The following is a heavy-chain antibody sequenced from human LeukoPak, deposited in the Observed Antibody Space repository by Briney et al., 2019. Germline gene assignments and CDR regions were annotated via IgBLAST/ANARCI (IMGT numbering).Heavy chain of an antibody. D-gene: IGHD2-8*01. CDR1: GFTFDDYA. V-gene: IGHV3-9*01. Sequence: PAGRSPRLSCAASGFTFDDYAMHWVRQAPGKGLEWVSGISWNSGSIGYADSVKGRFTISRDNAKNSLYLQMNSLRAEDTALYYCAKGGHALDYWGQGTLVTVSS. J-gene: IGHJ4*02. CDR3: AKGGHALDY. CDR2: ISWNSGSI.